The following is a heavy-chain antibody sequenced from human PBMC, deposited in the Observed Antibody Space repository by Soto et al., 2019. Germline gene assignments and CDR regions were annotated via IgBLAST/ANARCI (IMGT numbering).Heavy chain of an antibody. J-gene: IGHJ3*02. CDR1: GGSFSTYY. CDR3: ARGGSNDWQVAFDI. CDR2: ISHNGNN. Sequence: SETLSLTCVVSGGSFSTYYYSWIRQSPGKGLEWIGEISHNGNNNYSPSLKSRVTMSLDTSKNQFSLKLTSVTAADTAVYYCARGGSNDWQVAFDIWGQGTMGT. V-gene: IGHV4-34*01. D-gene: IGHD3-9*01.